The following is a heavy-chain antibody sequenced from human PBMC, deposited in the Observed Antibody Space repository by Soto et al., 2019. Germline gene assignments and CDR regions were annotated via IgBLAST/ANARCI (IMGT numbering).Heavy chain of an antibody. D-gene: IGHD2-8*01. CDR2: IYYSGPT. J-gene: IGHJ3*02. CDR1: GDPIRSGDSY. V-gene: IGHV4-30-4*01. CDR3: ARAPYRGTNSRGALDM. Sequence: QVQLQESGPGLVKPSQTLSLTCTVSGDPIRSGDSYWSWIRQPPGKGLEWIGYIYYSGPTYYSPSLKSRVTMSVDTSKNQFSLKLSSVTAADTAVYYCARAPYRGTNSRGALDMWGQGTMVTVSS.